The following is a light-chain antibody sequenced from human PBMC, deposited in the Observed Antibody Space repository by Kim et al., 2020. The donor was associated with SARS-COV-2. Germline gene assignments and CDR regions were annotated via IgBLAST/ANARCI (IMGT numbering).Light chain of an antibody. CDR3: GAWDSSLSAYV. CDR1: TSNVENNY. J-gene: IGLJ1*01. Sequence: QSVLTQPPSVSAAPGQRVTISCSGSTSNVENNYVSWYQQLPGTAPKLLIYDNGKRPSGIPDRFSGSKSGTSATLGITGLQTGDEADYYCGAWDSSLSAYVFGTGTKVTVL. CDR2: DNG. V-gene: IGLV1-51*01.